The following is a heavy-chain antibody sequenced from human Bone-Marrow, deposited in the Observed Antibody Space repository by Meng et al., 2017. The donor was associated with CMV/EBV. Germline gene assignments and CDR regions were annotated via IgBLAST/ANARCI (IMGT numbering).Heavy chain of an antibody. V-gene: IGHV1-2*02. CDR1: VSPFSDYY. D-gene: IGHD6-19*01. J-gene: IGHJ4*02. CDR2: VNSNNDAT. CDR3: VRSSGWSLFDY. Sequence: HVRRVGLGAELKKPGDSVKVSCTTAVSPFSDYYINWVRLAPGLGLEWMGWVNSNNDATNYVRKFQGRVTMTRDTSISTGHMELNRLMSDDTSVYYCVRSSGWSLFDYWGQGTLVTVSS.